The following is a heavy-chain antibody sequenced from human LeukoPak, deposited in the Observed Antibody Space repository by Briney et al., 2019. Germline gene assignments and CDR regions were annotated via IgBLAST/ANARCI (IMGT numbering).Heavy chain of an antibody. CDR3: ARVLGTIFGVEHFDY. CDR1: GGSISSGSYY. D-gene: IGHD3-3*01. V-gene: IGHV4-61*02. CDR2: IYTSGST. Sequence: SQTLSLTCTVSGGSISSGSYYWSWIRQPAGKGLEWIGRIYTSGSTNYNPSLKSRVTISVDTSKNQFSLKLSSVTAADTAVYYCARVLGTIFGVEHFDYWGQGTLVTVSS. J-gene: IGHJ4*02.